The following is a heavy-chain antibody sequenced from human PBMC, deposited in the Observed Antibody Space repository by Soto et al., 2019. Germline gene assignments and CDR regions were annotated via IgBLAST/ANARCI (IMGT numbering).Heavy chain of an antibody. CDR1: GGSISSGGYY. CDR2: IYYSGST. V-gene: IGHV4-31*03. Sequence: SETLSLTCTVSGGSISSGGYYWSWIRQHPGKGLEWIGYIYYSGSTYYNPSLKSRVTISVDTSKNQFSLKLSSVTAADTAVYYCARAQYYYDSSGYCHYWGQGTLVTVSS. D-gene: IGHD3-22*01. J-gene: IGHJ4*02. CDR3: ARAQYYYDSSGYCHY.